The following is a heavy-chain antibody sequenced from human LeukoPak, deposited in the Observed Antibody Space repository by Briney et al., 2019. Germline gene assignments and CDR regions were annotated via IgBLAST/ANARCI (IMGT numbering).Heavy chain of an antibody. CDR2: ISYDGSNK. D-gene: IGHD3-22*01. Sequence: GRSLRLSCAASGFTFSSYATHWVRQAPGKGLEWVAVISYDGSNKYYADSVKGRFTISRDNSKNTLYLQMNSLRAEDTAVYYCAGDGDSSGSFDYWGQGTLVTVSS. J-gene: IGHJ4*02. CDR1: GFTFSSYA. CDR3: AGDGDSSGSFDY. V-gene: IGHV3-30-3*01.